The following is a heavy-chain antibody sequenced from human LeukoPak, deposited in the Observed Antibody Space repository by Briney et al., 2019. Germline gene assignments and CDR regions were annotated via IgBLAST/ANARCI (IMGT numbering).Heavy chain of an antibody. CDR2: IYYSGST. CDR3: ARSFDTAYDY. CDR1: GGSISSYY. Sequence: PSGTLSLTCTVSGGSISSYYWSWIRQPPGKGLEWIGYIYYSGSTNYNPSLKSRVTISVDTSKNQFSLKLSSVTAADTAVYYCARSFDTAYDYWGQGTLVTVSS. J-gene: IGHJ4*02. D-gene: IGHD5-18*01. V-gene: IGHV4-59*01.